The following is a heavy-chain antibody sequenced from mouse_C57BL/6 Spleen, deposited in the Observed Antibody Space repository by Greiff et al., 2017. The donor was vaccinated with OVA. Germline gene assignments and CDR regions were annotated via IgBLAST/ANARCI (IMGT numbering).Heavy chain of an antibody. D-gene: IGHD2-4*01. J-gene: IGHJ3*01. CDR2: ISDGGSYT. CDR3: ARPMDYDKGFAY. Sequence: EVNVVESGGGLVKPGGSQKLSCAASGFTFSSYAMSWVRQTPEKRLEWVATISDGGSYTYYPDNVKGRFTISRDNAKNNLYLQMSHLKSEDTAMYYCARPMDYDKGFAYWGQGTLVTVSA. CDR1: GFTFSSYA. V-gene: IGHV5-4*03.